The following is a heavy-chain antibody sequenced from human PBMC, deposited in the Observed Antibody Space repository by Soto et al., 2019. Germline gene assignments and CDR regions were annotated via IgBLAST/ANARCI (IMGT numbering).Heavy chain of an antibody. V-gene: IGHV1-18*01. J-gene: IGHJ3*02. CDR3: AILGGLRYFDWLSI. CDR2: ISAYNGNT. CDR1: GYTFTSYG. Sequence: ASVKVSCKASGYTFTSYGISWVRQAPGQGLEWMGWISAYNGNTNYAQKLQGRVTMTTDTSTSTAYMELRSLRSDDTAVYYCAILGGLRYFDWLSIWGQGTMVTVSS. D-gene: IGHD3-9*01.